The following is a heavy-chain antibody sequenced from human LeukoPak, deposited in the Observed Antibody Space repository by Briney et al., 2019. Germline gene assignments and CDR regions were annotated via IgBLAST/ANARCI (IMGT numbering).Heavy chain of an antibody. D-gene: IGHD2-21*01. CDR2: FDPEDGET. Sequence: GASVKVSCKVSGYTLTELSMHWVRQAPGKGLEWMGGFDPEDGETIYAQKFQGRVTITRNTSISTAYMELSSLRSEDTAVYYCARGEHGYFDLWGRGTLVTVSS. V-gene: IGHV1-24*01. CDR3: ARGEHGYFDL. J-gene: IGHJ2*01. CDR1: GYTLTELS.